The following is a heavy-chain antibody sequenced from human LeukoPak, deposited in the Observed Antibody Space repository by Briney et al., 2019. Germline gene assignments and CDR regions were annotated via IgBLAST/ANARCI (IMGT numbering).Heavy chain of an antibody. CDR3: ARELDSSGRTDAFDI. CDR1: GFTFSDYY. D-gene: IGHD3-22*01. Sequence: GGSLRLSCAASGFTFSDYYMSWVRQAPGKGLEWVSVIYSGGSTYYADSVKGRFTISRDNSKNTLYLQMNSLRAEDTAVYYCARELDSSGRTDAFDIWGQGTMVTVSS. J-gene: IGHJ3*02. V-gene: IGHV3-66*01. CDR2: IYSGGST.